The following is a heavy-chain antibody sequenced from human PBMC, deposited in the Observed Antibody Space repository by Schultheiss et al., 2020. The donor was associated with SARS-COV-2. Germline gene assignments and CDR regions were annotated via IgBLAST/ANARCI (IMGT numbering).Heavy chain of an antibody. D-gene: IGHD3-10*01. CDR1: GFTFTSYG. J-gene: IGHJ6*02. V-gene: IGHV3-30*02. CDR3: AKEGFYYGSGSYYYYYYDMDV. CDR2: INEDGVDI. Sequence: GGSLRLSCAASGFTFTSYGMHWVRQAPGKGLEWVAKINEDGVDIYYADSVKGRFTISRDNSKNTLYLQMNSLRAEDTAVYYCAKEGFYYGSGSYYYYYYDMDVWGQGTTVTVSS.